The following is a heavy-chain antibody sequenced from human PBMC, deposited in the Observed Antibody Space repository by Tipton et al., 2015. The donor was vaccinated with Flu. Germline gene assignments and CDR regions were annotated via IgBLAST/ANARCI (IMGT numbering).Heavy chain of an antibody. D-gene: IGHD5-12*01. Sequence: TLSLTCTVSGGSISSPYWSWIRQPAGKGLEWIGGISTRGGTNYNASLESRVTISRDTSENHFSLGLSSATAADAALYYCARELRGYSGYTGGEAFDMWGQGSMVTVSS. CDR2: ISTRGGT. V-gene: IGHV4-4*07. CDR3: ARELRGYSGYTGGEAFDM. J-gene: IGHJ3*02. CDR1: GGSISSPY.